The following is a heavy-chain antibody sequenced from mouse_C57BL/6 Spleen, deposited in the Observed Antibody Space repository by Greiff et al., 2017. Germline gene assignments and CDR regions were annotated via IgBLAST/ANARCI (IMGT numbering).Heavy chain of an antibody. CDR1: GYSITSGYY. CDR2: ISYDGSN. J-gene: IGHJ4*01. CDR3: ARDRDYGRRAMDY. Sequence: EVKLMESGPGLVKPSQSLSLTCSVTGYSITSGYYWNWIRQFPGNKLEWMGYISYDGSNNYNPSLKNRISITRDTSKNQFFLKLNSVTTEDTATYYCARDRDYGRRAMDYWGQGTSVTVSS. D-gene: IGHD1-1*01. V-gene: IGHV3-6*01.